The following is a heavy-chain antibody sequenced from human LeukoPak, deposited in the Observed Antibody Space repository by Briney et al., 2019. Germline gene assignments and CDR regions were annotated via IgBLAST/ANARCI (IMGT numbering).Heavy chain of an antibody. D-gene: IGHD2-21*02. V-gene: IGHV3-74*01. CDR1: GFTFSSYW. J-gene: IGHJ4*02. Sequence: HPGPSLRLSCAASGFTFSSYWMDSARQAPGKGLVWVSLINCDGSTTHYAVCVNGRFTISRDNAKITLYLQINSLRAEGTAVYYSARGGHYWGGDCVDYWGQGTLVTVPS. CDR2: INCDGSTT. CDR3: ARGGHYWGGDCVDY.